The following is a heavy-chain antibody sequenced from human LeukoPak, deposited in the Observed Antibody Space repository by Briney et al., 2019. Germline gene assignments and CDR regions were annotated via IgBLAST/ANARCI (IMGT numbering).Heavy chain of an antibody. J-gene: IGHJ3*02. D-gene: IGHD6-19*01. CDR2: ISWNGGTT. Sequence: GGSLRLSCAASGFTFDDHAMHWVRQAPGKGLEWVPLISWNGGTTYYADSVQGRFTISRDNSKNSLYLQLNSLRAEDTALYYCAKDTSSDGYDAFDIWGQGTMVTVSS. CDR3: AKDTSSDGYDAFDI. V-gene: IGHV3-43D*03. CDR1: GFTFDDHA.